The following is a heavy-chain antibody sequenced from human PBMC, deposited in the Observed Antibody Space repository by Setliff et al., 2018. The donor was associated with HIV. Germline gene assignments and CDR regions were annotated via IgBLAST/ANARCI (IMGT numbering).Heavy chain of an antibody. V-gene: IGHV3-15*01. CDR1: GFTFNNAW. J-gene: IGHJ6*02. CDR3: ATDNGPSYSMDI. D-gene: IGHD2-21*01. CDR2: IKKSSDGGKT. Sequence: PGGSLRLSCVASGFTFNNAWMNWVRQAPGKGLEWLGRIKKSSDGGKTDDASPVKGRFTISRDDSKNTLYLQMNSLKIEDTAVYSCATDNGPSYSMDIWGQGTTVTVSS.